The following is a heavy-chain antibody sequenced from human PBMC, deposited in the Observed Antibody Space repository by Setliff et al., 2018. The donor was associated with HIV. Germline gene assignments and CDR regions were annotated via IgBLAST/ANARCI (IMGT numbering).Heavy chain of an antibody. Sequence: SETLSLTCTVSGGSISSHYWSWIRQPAGKGLEWIGRIYISGSTDYNPSLKSRVTISLDTSRNQFSLNLSSVTAADTAFYYCARDDNWTDAFDIWGQGTMVTVSS. CDR3: ARDDNWTDAFDI. J-gene: IGHJ3*02. CDR1: GGSISSHY. D-gene: IGHD1-20*01. CDR2: IYISGST. V-gene: IGHV4-4*07.